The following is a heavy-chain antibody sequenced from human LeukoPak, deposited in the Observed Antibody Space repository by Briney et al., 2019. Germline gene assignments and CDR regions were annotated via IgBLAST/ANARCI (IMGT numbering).Heavy chain of an antibody. J-gene: IGHJ5*02. V-gene: IGHV4-38-2*02. D-gene: IGHD6-13*01. CDR3: ARDAGIAAAGTANWFDP. CDR1: GYSITSGYY. CDR2: IYHSGST. Sequence: LETLSLTCTVSGYSITSGYYWGWIRQPPGKGLEWIESIYHSGSTYNNPSLKSRVTISVDTSKNQFSLKLSSVTAADTAVYYCARDAGIAAAGTANWFDPWGQGTLVTVSS.